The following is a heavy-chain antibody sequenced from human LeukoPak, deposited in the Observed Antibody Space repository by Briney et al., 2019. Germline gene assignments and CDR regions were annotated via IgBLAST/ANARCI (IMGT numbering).Heavy chain of an antibody. CDR2: IYYSGST. CDR3: ARLTPSRLLWFGELYDHAFAY. CDR1: GGSISSYY. V-gene: IGHV4-59*08. D-gene: IGHD3-10*01. J-gene: IGHJ4*02. Sequence: SETLSLTCTVSGGSISSYYWSWIRQPPGKGLEWIGYIYYSGSTNYNPSLKSRVTISVDTSKNQFSLKLSSVTAADTAVYYCARLTPSRLLWFGELYDHAFAYWGQGTLVTVSS.